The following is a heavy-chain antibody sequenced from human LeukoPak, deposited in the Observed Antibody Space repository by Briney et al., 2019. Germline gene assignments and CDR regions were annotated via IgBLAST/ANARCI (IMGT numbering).Heavy chain of an antibody. CDR2: IHHDGRI. CDR3: ARSHDHLWGNYPDY. J-gene: IGHJ4*02. CDR1: GGSIDSTNW. V-gene: IGHV4/OR15-8*01. Sequence: SETLSLTCDVSGGSIDSTNWWNWVRQPPGKGLEWIGEIHHDGRINYNPSLKSRVTLSVDKSKNQLSLRLNSVTAADTAMYYCARSHDHLWGNYPDYWGQGTLVTVSS. D-gene: IGHD3-16*02.